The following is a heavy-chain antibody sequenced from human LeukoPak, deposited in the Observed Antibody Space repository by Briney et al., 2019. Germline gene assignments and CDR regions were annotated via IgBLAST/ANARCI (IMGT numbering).Heavy chain of an antibody. CDR2: IYYSGNT. CDR3: ASAQWLVSPFDY. V-gene: IGHV4-59*08. J-gene: IGHJ4*02. D-gene: IGHD6-19*01. CDR1: GGSISSYY. Sequence: SETLSLTCTVSGGSISSYYWSWIRQPPGKGLERIGYIYYSGNTNYNPSLKSRVTISLDTSKNQFSLKLTSVTAADTAVYYCASAQWLVSPFDYWGQGTLVTVSS.